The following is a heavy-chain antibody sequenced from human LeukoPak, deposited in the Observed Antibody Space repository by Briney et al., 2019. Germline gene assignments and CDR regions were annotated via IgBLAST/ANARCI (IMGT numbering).Heavy chain of an antibody. J-gene: IGHJ6*02. CDR2: IKQDGSAK. Sequence: PGGSLRLSCAASGFTFSNSAMGWVRQAPGKGLQWVANIKQDGSAKYYVDSVKGRFTISRDNAKNSLYLQMNSLRAEDTAVYYCARDNYGLDVWGQGTTVTVSS. V-gene: IGHV3-7*01. CDR1: GFTFSNSA. CDR3: ARDNYGLDV.